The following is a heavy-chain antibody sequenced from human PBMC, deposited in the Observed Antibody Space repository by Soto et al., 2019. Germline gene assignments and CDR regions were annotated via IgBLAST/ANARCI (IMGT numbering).Heavy chain of an antibody. CDR3: ARSRYCSGGSCLNWFDP. CDR2: IYYSGST. CDR1: GGSISGYY. Sequence: QVQLQESGPGLVKPSETLSLTCTVSGGSISGYYWSWIRQPPGKGLEWIGYIYYSGSTNYNPSLKSRVTILVDTSKNQFSLKLSSVTAADTAVYYCARSRYCSGGSCLNWFDPWGQGTLVTVSS. V-gene: IGHV4-59*01. D-gene: IGHD2-15*01. J-gene: IGHJ5*02.